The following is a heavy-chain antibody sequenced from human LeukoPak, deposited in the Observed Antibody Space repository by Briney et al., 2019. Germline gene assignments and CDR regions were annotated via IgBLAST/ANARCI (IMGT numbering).Heavy chain of an antibody. CDR2: IIPSLDVA. V-gene: IGHV1-69*04. D-gene: IGHD2-15*01. J-gene: IGHJ4*02. CDR3: ARDHCSPGTCLGGH. CDR1: GDTFIPYT. Sequence: SVKVSCKASGDTFIPYTFSWVRQAPGQGLEWIGRIIPSLDVANYAQKFQGRVTLSVDRDTATTYMEVTSLRSEDTAIYYCARDHCSPGTCLGGHWGQGTLVTVSP.